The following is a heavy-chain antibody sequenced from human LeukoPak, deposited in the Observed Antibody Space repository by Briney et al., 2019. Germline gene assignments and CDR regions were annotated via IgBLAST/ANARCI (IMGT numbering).Heavy chain of an antibody. CDR2: INTGGGTT. Sequence: PPGGCLRPSCAASGFTFSSFAMTSVRHARGKWLEWVSVINTGGGTTNYADSVKGRFTISRDNSKNTLYLQMNSLRAEDTAVYYCAKGSGWYVWGQGTLVTVSS. D-gene: IGHD6-19*01. V-gene: IGHV3-23*01. CDR1: GFTFSSFA. CDR3: AKGSGWYV. J-gene: IGHJ4*02.